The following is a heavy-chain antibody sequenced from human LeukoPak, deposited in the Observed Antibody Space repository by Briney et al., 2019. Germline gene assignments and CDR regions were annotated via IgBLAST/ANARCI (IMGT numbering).Heavy chain of an antibody. V-gene: IGHV3-15*01. CDR3: TSGGGGTYSSDF. J-gene: IGHJ4*02. CDR1: GLTFRNVW. Sequence: GGSLRLSCTGTGLTFRNVWLSWVRQAPGKGLEWVGRIKSIPDGGTTDYAAPVQGRFTLSRDDSKNTQYLQMDSLRAEDTAIYYCTSGGGGTYSSDFWGQGTLVTVSS. CDR2: IKSIPDGGTT. D-gene: IGHD1-26*01.